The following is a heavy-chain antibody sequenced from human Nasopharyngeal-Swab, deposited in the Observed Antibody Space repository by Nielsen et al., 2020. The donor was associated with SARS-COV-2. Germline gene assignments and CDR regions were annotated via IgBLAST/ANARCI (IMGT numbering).Heavy chain of an antibody. J-gene: IGHJ4*02. D-gene: IGHD3-3*01. Sequence: GESLKISCGASGFTFSCYWMSWVRQAPGKGLECLANLKEDGIEKYYVDSVKGRFTISRDNAKNSLYLQMNTLRAEDTALYYCARGSRRITVFGVVISDFDYWGQGALVTVSS. CDR3: ARGSRRITVFGVVISDFDY. CDR1: GFTFSCYW. V-gene: IGHV3-7*03. CDR2: LKEDGIEK.